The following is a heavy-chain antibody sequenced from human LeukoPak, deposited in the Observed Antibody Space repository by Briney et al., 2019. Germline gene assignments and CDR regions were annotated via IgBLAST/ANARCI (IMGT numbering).Heavy chain of an antibody. D-gene: IGHD6-19*01. CDR1: GGSISSGDYY. V-gene: IGHV4-30-4*08. Sequence: SETLSLTCTVSGGSISSGDYYWSWIRQPPGKGLEWIGYIYYSGSTYYNPSLKSRVTISVDTSKDQFSLKLNSVTPEDTAVYYCARGIAVAGTGYPYYYYGMDVWGQGTTVTVSS. CDR2: IYYSGST. J-gene: IGHJ6*02. CDR3: ARGIAVAGTGYPYYYYGMDV.